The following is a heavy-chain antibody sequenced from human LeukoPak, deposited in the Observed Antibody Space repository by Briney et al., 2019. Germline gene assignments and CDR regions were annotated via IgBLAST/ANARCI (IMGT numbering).Heavy chain of an antibody. CDR2: LTASGAGT. CDR1: GFIFSTYV. Sequence: GGSLRLSCAASGFIFSTYVMSWARQAPGKGLEWVSSLTASGAGTYYADSVKGRFTISRDNSKNTVFLQLSSLKVEDTAVYYCARVVSSAANYYYYYYMDVWGKGTTVTISS. D-gene: IGHD3-22*01. V-gene: IGHV3-23*01. J-gene: IGHJ6*03. CDR3: ARVVSSAANYYYYYYMDV.